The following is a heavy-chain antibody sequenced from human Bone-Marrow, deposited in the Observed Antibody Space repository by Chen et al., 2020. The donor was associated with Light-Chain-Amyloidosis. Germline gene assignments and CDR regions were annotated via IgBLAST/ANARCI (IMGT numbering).Heavy chain of an antibody. D-gene: IGHD4-17*01. CDR1: GFNFRTYG. Sequence: QVQLVESGGGVVQPGKYLRLSCAASGFNFRTYGMHWVRQAPGKGLEWVALISYDGNNQYYSDSVKGRFTISRDNSKNTVYLQMNSLRLEDTALYYCAKDLQTYGDYDYYYYGLDVWGQGTAVTVSS. J-gene: IGHJ6*02. V-gene: IGHV3-30*18. CDR2: ISYDGNNQ. CDR3: AKDLQTYGDYDYYYYGLDV.